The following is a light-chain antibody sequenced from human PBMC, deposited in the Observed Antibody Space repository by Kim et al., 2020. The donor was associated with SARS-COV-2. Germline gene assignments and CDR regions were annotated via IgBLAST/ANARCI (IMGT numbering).Light chain of an antibody. CDR1: ALPDQY. CDR2: EDS. Sequence: PGQTARITCSGDALPDQYVYWYQQKPGQAPVLLIYEDSVRPSGVPERFSGSSSETLATLTIDGVQVDDEADYYCQSTDPPGSYELFAGGTQLTVL. V-gene: IGLV3-25*03. J-gene: IGLJ2*01. CDR3: QSTDPPGSYEL.